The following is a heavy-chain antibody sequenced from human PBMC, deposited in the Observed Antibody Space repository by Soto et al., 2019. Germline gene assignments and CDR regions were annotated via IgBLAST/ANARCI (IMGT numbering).Heavy chain of an antibody. J-gene: IGHJ3*02. D-gene: IGHD1-26*01. Sequence: TGWSLRLSCAASGFTFSSYTMNWVRKAPGKGLEWVSSISSSSSYIYYADSVKGRFTISRDNAKDSLYLQMTSLRAEDTAVYYCARDLSSGRYGPYDAFDIWGQGTMVTGSS. CDR1: GFTFSSYT. CDR3: ARDLSSGRYGPYDAFDI. CDR2: ISSSSSYI. V-gene: IGHV3-21*01.